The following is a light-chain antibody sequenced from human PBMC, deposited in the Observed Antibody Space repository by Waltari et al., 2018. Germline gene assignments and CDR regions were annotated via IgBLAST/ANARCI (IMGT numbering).Light chain of an antibody. V-gene: IGKV3-20*01. Sequence: RASQSVGSSYLAWYQQKPGQAPRLLIYAASSRATGIPDRFSGSGSGTDFTLTINRLEPEDFAVYYCQQYGSPPYTFGQGTKLELK. CDR1: QSVGSSY. J-gene: IGKJ2*01. CDR2: AAS. CDR3: QQYGSPPYT.